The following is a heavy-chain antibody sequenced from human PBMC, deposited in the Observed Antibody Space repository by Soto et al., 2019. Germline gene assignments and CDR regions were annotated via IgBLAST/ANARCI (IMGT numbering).Heavy chain of an antibody. V-gene: IGHV4-34*01. CDR2: INHSGST. Sequence: ETLSLTCAVYGGSFSGYYWSWIRQPPGKGLEWIGEINHSGSTNYNPSLKSRVTISVDTSKNQSSLKLSSVTAADTAVYYCARGKLSDYVWGSYRYHFDYWGQGTVVTVSS. J-gene: IGHJ4*02. CDR1: GGSFSGYY. D-gene: IGHD3-16*02. CDR3: ARGKLSDYVWGSYRYHFDY.